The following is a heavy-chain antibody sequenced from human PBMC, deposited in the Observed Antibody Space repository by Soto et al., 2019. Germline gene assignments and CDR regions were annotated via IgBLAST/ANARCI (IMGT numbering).Heavy chain of an antibody. CDR1: GGSFSGYY. J-gene: IGHJ4*02. CDR3: ARTLGYCSGGSCYTLDY. Sequence: QVQLQQWGAGLLKPSETLSLTCAVYGGSFSGYYWSWIRQPPGKGLEWIGEINHSGSTNYNPSLKRRVTISVDTSKNQFSLKLSSVTAADTAVYYCARTLGYCSGGSCYTLDYWGQGTLVTVSS. V-gene: IGHV4-34*01. D-gene: IGHD2-15*01. CDR2: INHSGST.